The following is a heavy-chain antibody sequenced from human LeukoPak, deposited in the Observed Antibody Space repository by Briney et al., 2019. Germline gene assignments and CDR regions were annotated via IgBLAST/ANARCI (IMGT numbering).Heavy chain of an antibody. CDR1: GFLFSDYY. CDR3: ARDYRGVVVPAARIAFDP. J-gene: IGHJ5*02. CDR2: ITTNGAST. D-gene: IGHD2-2*01. Sequence: GGSLRLSCAASGFLFSDYYMTWIRQAPGKGLEWISYITTNGASTYYASSVKGRFTISRDNAQNSLFLQMNSLRAEDTAVYYCARDYRGVVVPAARIAFDPWGQGTLVTVSS. V-gene: IGHV3-11*04.